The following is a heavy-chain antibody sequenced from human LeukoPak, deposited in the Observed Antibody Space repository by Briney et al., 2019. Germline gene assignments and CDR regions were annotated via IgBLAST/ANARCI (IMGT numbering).Heavy chain of an antibody. V-gene: IGHV1-8*02. CDR3: AKAVSLFGGGKFYYYMDV. D-gene: IGHD3-3*01. Sequence: ASLKVSCKASGYTFINNDINWVRQKIGQGLEWLGWMNPKSGNTGRAQKFQGRLTMTRNTSISTAYMELSGLRSEDTAVYYCAKAVSLFGGGKFYYYMDVWGKGTTVTISS. J-gene: IGHJ6*03. CDR2: MNPKSGNT. CDR1: GYTFINND.